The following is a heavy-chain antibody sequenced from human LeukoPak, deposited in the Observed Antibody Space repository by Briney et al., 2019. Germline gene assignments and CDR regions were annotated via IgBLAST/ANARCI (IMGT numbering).Heavy chain of an antibody. J-gene: IGHJ4*02. Sequence: PGASLRPSCAASGFTFSSYAMSWVRQAPGKGLEWVSAISGSGGGTYYADSVKGRFTISRDNSKNTLYLQMNSLRAEDTAVYYCAKLVIGYGELDYWGQGTLVTVSS. V-gene: IGHV3-23*01. D-gene: IGHD4-17*01. CDR2: ISGSGGGT. CDR3: AKLVIGYGELDY. CDR1: GFTFSSYA.